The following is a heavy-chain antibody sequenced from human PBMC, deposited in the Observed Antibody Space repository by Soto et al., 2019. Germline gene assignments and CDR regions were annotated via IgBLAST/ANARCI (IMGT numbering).Heavy chain of an antibody. CDR1: GGSISSYY. CDR3: ATSYGFVLRPSYYYYGMDV. V-gene: IGHV4-59*01. Sequence: SETLSLTCTVSGGSISSYYWSWIRQPPGKGLEWIGYIYYSGSTNYNPSLKSRVTISVDTSKNQFSLKLSSVTAADTAVYYCATSYGFVLRPSYYYYGMDVWGQGTTVTVSS. D-gene: IGHD3-3*01. J-gene: IGHJ6*02. CDR2: IYYSGST.